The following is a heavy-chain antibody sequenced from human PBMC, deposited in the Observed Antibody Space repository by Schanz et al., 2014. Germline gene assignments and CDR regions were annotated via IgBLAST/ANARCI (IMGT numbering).Heavy chain of an antibody. CDR3: AREDCSATSCYFRY. D-gene: IGHD2-21*01. CDR2: IRYDGRNK. CDR1: GFTFSSYG. Sequence: VQVVESGGDLVQPGGSLRLSCAASGFTFSSYGMHWVRQAPGKGLEWVAVIRYDGRNKNFVESVKGRFTISRDNSNNTVYLQMNTLRAEDTAVYYCAREDCSATSCYFRYWGQGTLVTVSS. V-gene: IGHV3-33*08. J-gene: IGHJ4*02.